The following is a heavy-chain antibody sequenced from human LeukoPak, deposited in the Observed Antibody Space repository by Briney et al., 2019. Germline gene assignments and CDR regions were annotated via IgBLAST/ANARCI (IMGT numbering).Heavy chain of an antibody. CDR2: ISSSSYI. CDR1: GFTFSSYS. D-gene: IGHD6-19*01. Sequence: GGSLRLSCAASGFTFSSYSMNWVRQAPGKGLEWVSSISSSSYIYYADSVKGRFTISRDNARNSLYLQMNSLRAEDTAVYYCANYGLLGSGWYGGAFDIWGQGTMVTVSS. CDR3: ANYGLLGSGWYGGAFDI. V-gene: IGHV3-21*01. J-gene: IGHJ3*02.